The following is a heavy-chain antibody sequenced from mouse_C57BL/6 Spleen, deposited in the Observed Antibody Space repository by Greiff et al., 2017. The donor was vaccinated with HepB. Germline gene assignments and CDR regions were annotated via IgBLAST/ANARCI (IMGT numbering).Heavy chain of an antibody. CDR2: IDPSDSYT. V-gene: IGHV1-50*01. CDR3: ARWGVRRSLYFDY. CDR1: GYTFTSYW. Sequence: QVQLQQPGAELVKPGASVKLSCKASGYTFTSYWMQWVKQRPGQGLEWIGEIDPSDSYTNYNQKFKGKATLTVDTSSSTAYMQLSSLTSEDAAVYYCARWGVRRSLYFDYWGQGTTLTVSS. J-gene: IGHJ2*01. D-gene: IGHD2-14*01.